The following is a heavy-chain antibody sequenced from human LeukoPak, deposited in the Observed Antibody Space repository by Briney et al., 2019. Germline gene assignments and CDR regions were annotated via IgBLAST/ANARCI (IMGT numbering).Heavy chain of an antibody. D-gene: IGHD1-1*01. CDR3: AGHTDNWKDAYGYWFDP. CDR2: IYYSGST. Sequence: SETLSLTCTVSGGSISSGDYYWSWIRQPPGKGLEWIGYIYYSGSTNYNPSLKSRVTISLDTSKNQFSLKLNSVTAADTAVYYCAGHTDNWKDAYGYWFDPWGQGTLVTVSS. J-gene: IGHJ5*02. CDR1: GGSISSGDYY. V-gene: IGHV4-61*08.